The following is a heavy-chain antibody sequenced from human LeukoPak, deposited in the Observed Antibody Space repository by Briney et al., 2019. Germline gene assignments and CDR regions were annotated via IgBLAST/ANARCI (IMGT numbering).Heavy chain of an antibody. D-gene: IGHD3-3*01. CDR1: GDSVSSNSAA. CDR3: ARDLRFLEWLLINTPRGGYGMDV. Sequence: SRTLSLTCAISGDSVSSNSAAWNWIRQSPSRGLEWLGRTYYRSKWYNDYAVSVKSRITINPDTSKNQFSLQLNSVTPEDTAVYYCARDLRFLEWLLINTPRGGYGMDVWGQGTTVTVSS. V-gene: IGHV6-1*01. CDR2: TYYRSKWYN. J-gene: IGHJ6*02.